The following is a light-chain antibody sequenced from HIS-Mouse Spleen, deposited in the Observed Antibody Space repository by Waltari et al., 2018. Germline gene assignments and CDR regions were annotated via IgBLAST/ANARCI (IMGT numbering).Light chain of an antibody. CDR3: QQLNSYPRT. CDR1: QSISRY. J-gene: IGKJ1*01. V-gene: IGKV1-9*01. Sequence: DNQLTQPPSVLSAAVGGRVTITCRASQSISRYLAWYQQKPGKAPKHLIYAASTLQSGVPSRFSGSGSGTEFTLTISSLQPEDLAIYYCQQLNSYPRTFGQGTKVEIK. CDR2: AAS.